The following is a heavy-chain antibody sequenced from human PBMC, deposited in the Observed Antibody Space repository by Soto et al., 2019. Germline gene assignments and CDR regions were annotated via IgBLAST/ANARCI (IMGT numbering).Heavy chain of an antibody. J-gene: IGHJ4*02. CDR2: INYNGGTT. V-gene: IGHV3-64D*06. D-gene: IGHD6-6*01. Sequence: VRLSWSASGVPFSNHAMHWVRQAPGKGLEYVSAINYNGGTTYYVDSVKGRFTISRDNSKNTLYLQMSSLKVEDTAMYHCVTWGGIEARNLDHWGQGTLVTVSS. CDR3: VTWGGIEARNLDH. CDR1: GVPFSNHA.